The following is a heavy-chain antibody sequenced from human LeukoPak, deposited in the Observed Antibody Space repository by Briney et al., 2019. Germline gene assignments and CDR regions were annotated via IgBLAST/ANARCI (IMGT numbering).Heavy chain of an antibody. CDR3: ARSRTYGDYGRGLDY. CDR1: GFISSSYW. J-gene: IGHJ4*02. CDR2: INTDGFST. V-gene: IGHV3-74*01. Sequence: QPGGSLRLSCAASGFISSSYWMHWVRQPPGKGLVYIACINTDGFSTSYADPVKGRFTISRDNAKNTLYLQMNSLRAEDTAVYHCARSRTYGDYGRGLDYWGQGTLVTVSS. D-gene: IGHD4-17*01.